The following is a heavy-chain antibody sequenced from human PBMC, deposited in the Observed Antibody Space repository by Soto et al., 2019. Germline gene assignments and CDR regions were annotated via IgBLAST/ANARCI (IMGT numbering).Heavy chain of an antibody. J-gene: IGHJ4*02. Sequence: PGGSLRLSCAASGFSLNTHAMSWVRQAPGKGLEWVSIISGSGASIYYVDSVKGRFSISKDNSKNTVYLQMNSLRPEDTAVYYCAKDQVEYCSATSCFGAFDHWGQGTLVTVSS. D-gene: IGHD2-2*01. V-gene: IGHV3-23*01. CDR3: AKDQVEYCSATSCFGAFDH. CDR2: ISGSGASI. CDR1: GFSLNTHA.